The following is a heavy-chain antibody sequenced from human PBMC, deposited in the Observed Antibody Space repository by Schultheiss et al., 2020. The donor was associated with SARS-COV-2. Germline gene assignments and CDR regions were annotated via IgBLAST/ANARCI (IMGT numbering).Heavy chain of an antibody. CDR2: IIPIFGTA. Sequence: ASVKVSCKASGYTFTSYDINWVRQAPGQGLEWMGGIIPIFGTANYAQKLQGRVTMTTDTSTSTAYMELRSLRSDDTAVYYCARYREDGELLRFDPWGQGTLVTVSS. D-gene: IGHD3-10*01. V-gene: IGHV1-18*01. CDR1: GYTFTSYD. J-gene: IGHJ5*02. CDR3: ARYREDGELLRFDP.